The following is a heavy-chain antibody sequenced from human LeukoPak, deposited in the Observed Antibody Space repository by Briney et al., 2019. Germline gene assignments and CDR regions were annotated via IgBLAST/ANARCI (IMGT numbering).Heavy chain of an antibody. CDR1: GGTFTSYA. D-gene: IGHD2-21*02. V-gene: IGHV1-69*06. Sequence: ASVKVSCKASGGTFTSYAISWVRQAPGQGLEWMGGIIPIFGAANYAQKFQGRVTITADKSTSTSYMELSSLRSEDTAVYYCARSSVVTAMVHLEYWGQGTLVTVSS. J-gene: IGHJ4*02. CDR3: ARSSVVTAMVHLEY. CDR2: IIPIFGAA.